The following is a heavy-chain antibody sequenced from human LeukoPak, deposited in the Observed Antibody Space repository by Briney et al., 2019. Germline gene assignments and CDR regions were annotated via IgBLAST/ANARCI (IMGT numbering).Heavy chain of an antibody. CDR1: GFDFSSYS. V-gene: IGHV3-21*01. CDR3: ANTVTSDP. CDR2: ISPWSDYI. J-gene: IGHJ5*02. D-gene: IGHD4-17*01. Sequence: GGSLRLSCAASGFDFSSYSMNWVRQAPGKGLEWVSAISPWSDYIYYVDSVKGRFTISRDNAKNSLYLQMNSLRAEDTAVYYCANTVTSDPWGQGTLVTVSS.